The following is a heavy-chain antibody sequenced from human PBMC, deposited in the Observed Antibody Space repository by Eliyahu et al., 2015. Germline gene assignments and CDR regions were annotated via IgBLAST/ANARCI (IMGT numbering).Heavy chain of an antibody. CDR3: ARRPGGGNSLDAWYFDL. CDR1: GGTFSSYA. V-gene: IGHV1-69*01. D-gene: IGHD4-23*01. CDR2: IIPIFGTA. Sequence: QVQLVQSGAEVKXPGSSVKVSCKASGGTFSSYAISWVRQAPGQGLEWMGGIIPIFGTANYAQKFQGRVTITADESTSTAYMELSSLRSEDTAVYYCARRPGGGNSLDAWYFDLWGRGTLVTVSS. J-gene: IGHJ2*01.